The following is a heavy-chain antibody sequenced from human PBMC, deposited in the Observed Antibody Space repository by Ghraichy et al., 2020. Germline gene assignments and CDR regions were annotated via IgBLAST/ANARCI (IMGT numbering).Heavy chain of an antibody. Sequence: GESLNISCAASGFTFSSYAMSWVRQAPGKGLEWVSAISGSGGSTYYADSVKGRFTISRDNSKNTLYLQMNSLRAEDTAVYYCAKVRTTDYYGSGSQLRAGSDYGGQGTLVTVAS. V-gene: IGHV3-23*01. CDR2: ISGSGGST. CDR1: GFTFSSYA. J-gene: IGHJ4*02. CDR3: AKVRTTDYYGSGSQLRAGSDY. D-gene: IGHD3-10*01.